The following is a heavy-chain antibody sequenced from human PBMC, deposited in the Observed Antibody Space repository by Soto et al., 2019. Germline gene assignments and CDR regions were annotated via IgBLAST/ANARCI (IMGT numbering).Heavy chain of an antibody. CDR1: GYTFIRYG. CDR3: ARGGYYDYSWGKLSHYGLDV. V-gene: IGHV1-18*01. CDR2: ISPYNDYT. D-gene: IGHD3-16*01. J-gene: IGHJ6*02. Sequence: QVQLAQSANEVKKPGASVRVSCKAAGYTFIRYGIAWVRQAPGQGLEWMGWISPYNDYTVYAQKLQGRVSMSAYTSMRTVYMNLRGLKSDDTAVYYCARGGYYDYSWGKLSHYGLDVWGQGTSVSVSS.